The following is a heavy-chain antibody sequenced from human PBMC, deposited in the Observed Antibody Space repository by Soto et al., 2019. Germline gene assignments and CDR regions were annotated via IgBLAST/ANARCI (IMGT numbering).Heavy chain of an antibody. CDR2: INPSGGTT. CDR1: GHILTNYH. CDR3: ARGSSRWDY. D-gene: IGHD6-13*01. Sequence: GAAVKVSCKASGHILTNYHMHWVRQAPGQGLDWLGLINPSGGTTVYAQKFQGRVSMARDTSTSTVYMELTSLRSEDTAMYYCARGSSRWDYWGQGTLVTVSS. J-gene: IGHJ4*02. V-gene: IGHV1-46*01.